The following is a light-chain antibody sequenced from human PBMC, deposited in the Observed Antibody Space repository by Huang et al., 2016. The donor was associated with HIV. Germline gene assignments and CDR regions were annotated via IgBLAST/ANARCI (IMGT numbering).Light chain of an antibody. J-gene: IGKJ1*01. CDR3: MQALQTPRT. CDR2: LGA. V-gene: IGKV2-28*01. CDR1: QTLLDSKGYNY. Sequence: DIVMTQSPLSLPVTPGEPASISCRSSQTLLDSKGYNYLDWYLQKQGQSPQLRIYLGANRGTGVPDRLSGSGSGTDFTMKISRVEAEDVGVYYCMQALQTPRTFGQGTKVEIK.